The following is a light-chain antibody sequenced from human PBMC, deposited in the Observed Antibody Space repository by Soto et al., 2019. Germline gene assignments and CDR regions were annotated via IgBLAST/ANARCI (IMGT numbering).Light chain of an antibody. Sequence: DIQMTQSPSTLSASVGDRVTITCRASQSTSSYLAWYQQKPGQAPKLLIYKASTLESGFPSRFSGSGSGTEFTLTISSLQPDDFATYDCQHYNSYSEAFGQGTKV. CDR2: KAS. J-gene: IGKJ1*01. V-gene: IGKV1-5*03. CDR3: QHYNSYSEA. CDR1: QSTSSY.